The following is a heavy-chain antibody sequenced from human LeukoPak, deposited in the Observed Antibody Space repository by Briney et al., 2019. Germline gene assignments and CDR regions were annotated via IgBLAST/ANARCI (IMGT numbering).Heavy chain of an antibody. Sequence: ASVKLSCKASGYTFTGYYMHWVRQAPGQGLEWMGCINPNSGGTNYAQKFQGRVTMTRDTSISTAYMELSRLRSDDTAVYYCARDQGQWLVENAFDIWGQGTMVTVFS. J-gene: IGHJ3*02. V-gene: IGHV1-2*02. CDR3: ARDQGQWLVENAFDI. CDR1: GYTFTGYY. D-gene: IGHD6-19*01. CDR2: INPNSGGT.